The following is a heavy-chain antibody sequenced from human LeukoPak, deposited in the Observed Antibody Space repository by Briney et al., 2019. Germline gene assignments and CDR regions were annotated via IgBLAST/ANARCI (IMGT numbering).Heavy chain of an antibody. Sequence: GGSLRLSCAASGFTFRNYGMHWVRQAPGKGLEWVAFIRDDGSNKYYADSVKGRFTISRDNAKNSLYLQMNSLRAEDTAVYYCARDTIMVRGAKPLDYWGQGTLVTVSS. J-gene: IGHJ4*02. CDR3: ARDTIMVRGAKPLDY. D-gene: IGHD3-10*01. CDR1: GFTFRNYG. V-gene: IGHV3-30*02. CDR2: IRDDGSNK.